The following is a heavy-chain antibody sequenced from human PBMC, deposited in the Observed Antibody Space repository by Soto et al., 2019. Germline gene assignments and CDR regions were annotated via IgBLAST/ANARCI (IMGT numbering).Heavy chain of an antibody. Sequence: GGSLRLSCAASGFTFSSYAMHWVRQAPGTGPEWVAATSSDGTDNVYADSVSGRFTISRDNSKNTLYLQMNSLRSEDAAVYYCARTYECAKSDCYRAFDMWRQGTMVTVSS. CDR2: TSSDGTDN. V-gene: IGHV3-30*04. CDR1: GFTFSSYA. D-gene: IGHD2-21*02. J-gene: IGHJ3*02. CDR3: ARTYECAKSDCYRAFDM.